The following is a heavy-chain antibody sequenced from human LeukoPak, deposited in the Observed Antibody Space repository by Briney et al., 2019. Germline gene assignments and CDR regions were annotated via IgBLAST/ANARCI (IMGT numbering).Heavy chain of an antibody. V-gene: IGHV4-4*07. J-gene: IGHJ4*02. CDR3: ARDTYNYGSSAYYFDH. D-gene: IGHD5-18*01. CDR1: GVSISSYS. CDR2: IYTSGST. Sequence: SETLSLTCTVSGVSISSYSWSWIRQPAGKGLDWIGRIYTSGSTNYNPSLKSRVTMSVDTSKNQFSLKLSSVTAADTAVYYCARDTYNYGSSAYYFDHWGQGTLVPVSS.